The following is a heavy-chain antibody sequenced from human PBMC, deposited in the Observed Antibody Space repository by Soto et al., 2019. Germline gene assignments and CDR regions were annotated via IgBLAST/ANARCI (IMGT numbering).Heavy chain of an antibody. CDR3: AREGMSYCSGGSCYYYYGMDV. V-gene: IGHV6-1*01. Sequence: SQTLSLTCAISGDSVSSNSAAWNWIRQSPSRGLEWLGRTYYRSKWYNDYAVSVKSRITINPDTSKNQFSLQLNSVTPEDTAVYYCAREGMSYCSGGSCYYYYGMDVWGQGTTVTVSS. CDR1: GDSVSSNSAA. CDR2: TYYRSKWYN. J-gene: IGHJ6*02. D-gene: IGHD2-15*01.